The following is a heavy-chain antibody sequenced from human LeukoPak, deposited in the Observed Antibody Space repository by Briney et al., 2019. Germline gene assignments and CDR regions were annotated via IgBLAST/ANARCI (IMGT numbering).Heavy chain of an antibody. CDR2: SHVSGNT. CDR1: GDSIDSYY. J-gene: IGHJ5*02. CDR3: ARDSIAAEPNWFDP. D-gene: IGHD6-13*01. V-gene: IGHV4-59*12. Sequence: PSETLSLTCSVSGDSIDSYYWSWIRQPPGKGLDWIGFSHVSGNTRYSPSLRGRATVSVDTSKNQFSLKLSSVTAADTAVYYCARDSIAAEPNWFDPWGQGTLVTVSS.